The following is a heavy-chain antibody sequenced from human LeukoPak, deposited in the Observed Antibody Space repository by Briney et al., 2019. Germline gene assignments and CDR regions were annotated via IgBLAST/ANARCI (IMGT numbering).Heavy chain of an antibody. CDR3: ATAHSSSWYYFDY. V-gene: IGHV4-30-2*01. D-gene: IGHD6-13*01. J-gene: IGHJ4*02. CDR2: IYHSGST. Sequence: PSETLSLTCAVYGGSFSGYYWSWIRQPPGKGLEWIGYIYHSGSTYYNPSLKSRVTISVDRSKNQFSLKLSSVTAADTAVYYCATAHSSSWYYFDYWGQGALVTVSS. CDR1: GGSFSGYY.